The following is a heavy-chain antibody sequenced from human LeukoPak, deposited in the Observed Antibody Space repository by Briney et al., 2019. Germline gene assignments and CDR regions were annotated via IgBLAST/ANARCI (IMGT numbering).Heavy chain of an antibody. CDR1: GYTFTSYD. D-gene: IGHD1-14*01. J-gene: IGHJ4*02. CDR2: MNPNSGNT. V-gene: IGHV1-8*03. CDR3: ARERGNRNFDY. Sequence: ASVKVSCKASGYTFTSYDINWVRQATGQGLEWMGWMNPNSGNTGYAQKFQGRVIITRNTSISTAYMELSSLRSEDTAVYYCARERGNRNFDYWGQGTLVTVSS.